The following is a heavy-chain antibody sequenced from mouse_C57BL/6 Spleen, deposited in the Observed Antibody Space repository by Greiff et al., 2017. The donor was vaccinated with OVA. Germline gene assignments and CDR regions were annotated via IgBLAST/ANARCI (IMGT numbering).Heavy chain of an antibody. CDR2: ISNKANGYTT. Sequence: EVQRVESGGGLVQPGGSLSLSCAASGFTFTDYYMSWVRQPPGKALEWLGFISNKANGYTTEYSASVKGRFTISRDNSQSILYLQMNALRAEDSATYYCARYISTSYAMDYWGQGTSVTVSS. CDR3: ARYISTSYAMDY. J-gene: IGHJ4*01. CDR1: GFTFTDYY. D-gene: IGHD5-1*01. V-gene: IGHV7-3*01.